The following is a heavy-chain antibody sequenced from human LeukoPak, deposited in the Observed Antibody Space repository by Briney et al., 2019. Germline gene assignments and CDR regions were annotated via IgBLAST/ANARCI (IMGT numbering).Heavy chain of an antibody. J-gene: IGHJ3*02. V-gene: IGHV3-49*03. CDR1: GFTFSDYA. CDR3: TREGDAFDI. Sequence: GGSLRLSCTASGFTFSDYAMSWFRQAPGKGLEWVGFIRSKAYGGTTEYAASVKGRFTISRDDSKSIAYLQMNSLKTEDTAVYYCTREGDAFDIWGQGTMVTVSS. CDR2: IRSKAYGGTT.